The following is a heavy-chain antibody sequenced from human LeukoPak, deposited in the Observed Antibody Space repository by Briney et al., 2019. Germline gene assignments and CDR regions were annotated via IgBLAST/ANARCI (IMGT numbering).Heavy chain of an antibody. CDR1: GFPFSSYA. Sequence: QAGGSLRLSCSASGFPFSSYAMHWVRQAPGKGLEYVSAISDSGDSTYYADSVKGRFTISRDNSKNTLYLQMNSLRAEDTAVYYCARDRGYSCGYWGQGTLVTVSS. V-gene: IGHV3-64*04. J-gene: IGHJ4*02. D-gene: IGHD5-18*01. CDR2: ISDSGDST. CDR3: ARDRGYSCGY.